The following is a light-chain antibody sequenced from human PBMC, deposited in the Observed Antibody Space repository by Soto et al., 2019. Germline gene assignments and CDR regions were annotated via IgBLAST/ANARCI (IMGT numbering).Light chain of an antibody. V-gene: IGKV3-20*01. CDR3: QQYGSSLLYT. Sequence: EIVLTQSPDTLSLSPGERATLSCRASQGVDNNYLAWYQQKPGQAPRLLIYDASSRATGIPDRFSGSGSGADFTLTISRLEPEDFAVYYCQQYGSSLLYTFGQGTKLEV. J-gene: IGKJ2*01. CDR2: DAS. CDR1: QGVDNNY.